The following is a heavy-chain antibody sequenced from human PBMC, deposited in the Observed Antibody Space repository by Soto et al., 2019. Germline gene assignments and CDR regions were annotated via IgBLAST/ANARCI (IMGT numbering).Heavy chain of an antibody. CDR1: GDSVSSNSVG. CDR3: ARSYRYAYDY. Sequence: QVQLQQSGPGLVKPSQTLSVTCIISGDSVSSNSVGWHWIRQSPSRGLEWLGRTYYRSRWSIDYAPFVKSRITIKTDTSKNQFSLQLTSVTPEDTAVYSCARSYRYAYDYWGRGTLVTVSS. D-gene: IGHD5-18*01. CDR2: TYYRSRWSI. J-gene: IGHJ4*02. V-gene: IGHV6-1*01.